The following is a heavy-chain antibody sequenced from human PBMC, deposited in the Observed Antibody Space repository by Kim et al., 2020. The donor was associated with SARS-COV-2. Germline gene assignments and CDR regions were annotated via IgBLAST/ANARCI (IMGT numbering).Heavy chain of an antibody. J-gene: IGHJ5*02. CDR3: ARRDSSSWLRRWSFDP. CDR2: INHSGST. V-gene: IGHV4-34*01. Sequence: SETLSLTCAVYGGSFSGYYWSWIRQPPGKGLEWIGEINHSGSTNYNPSLKSRVTISVDTSKNQFSLKLSSVTAADTAVYYCARRDSSSWLRRWSFDPWGQGTLVTVSS. D-gene: IGHD6-13*01. CDR1: GGSFSGYY.